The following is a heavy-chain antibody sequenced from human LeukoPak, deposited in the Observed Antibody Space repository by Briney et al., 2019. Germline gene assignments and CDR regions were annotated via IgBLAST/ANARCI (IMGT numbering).Heavy chain of an antibody. CDR3: AKDQFIAAGISGSYFDY. V-gene: IGHV3-23*01. CDR1: GFTFSTYA. CDR2: ISGSGGST. Sequence: GRSLRLSCAASGFTFSTYAMHWVRQAPGKGLEWVSVISGSGGSTYYADSVKGRFTISRDNSKNTLYLQMNSLRAEDTAVYYCAKDQFIAAGISGSYFDYWGQGTLVTVSS. D-gene: IGHD6-13*01. J-gene: IGHJ4*02.